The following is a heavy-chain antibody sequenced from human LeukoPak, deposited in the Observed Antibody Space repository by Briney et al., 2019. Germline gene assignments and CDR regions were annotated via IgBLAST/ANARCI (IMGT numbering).Heavy chain of an antibody. D-gene: IGHD1-7*01. CDR3: ARVAPYFGTISR. J-gene: IGHJ4*02. CDR1: GGSISSYY. CDR2: IYYSGST. Sequence: SETLSLTCTVSGGSISSYYWSWIRQPPGKGLEWIGYIYYSGSTNYNPSLKSRVTISVDTSKNQFSLKLSSVTAAGTAVYYCARVAPYFGTISRWGQGTLVTVSS. V-gene: IGHV4-59*12.